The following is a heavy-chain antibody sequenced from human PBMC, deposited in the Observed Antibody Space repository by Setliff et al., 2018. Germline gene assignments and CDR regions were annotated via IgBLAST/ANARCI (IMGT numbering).Heavy chain of an antibody. D-gene: IGHD2-15*01. J-gene: IGHJ3*02. CDR3: ARVPRFTDMRNAFDI. V-gene: IGHV4-31*03. Sequence: KTSETLSLTCTVSGGSISSGGHYWSWIRQHPGKGLEWIGYIYYSGSTYYNPSLKSRVTISVDTSKNQFSLKLSSVTAADTAVYYCARVPRFTDMRNAFDIWGQGTMVTVSS. CDR1: GGSISSGGHY. CDR2: IYYSGST.